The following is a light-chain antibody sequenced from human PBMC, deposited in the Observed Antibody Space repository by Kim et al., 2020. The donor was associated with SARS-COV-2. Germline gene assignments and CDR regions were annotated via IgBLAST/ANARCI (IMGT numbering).Light chain of an antibody. CDR1: SSNIGNNA. CDR2: YDD. Sequence: QLVLTQPPSVSEAPRQRVTISCSGSSSNIGNNAVNWYQQLPGKAPKLLIYYDDLLPSGVSDRFSGSKSGTSASLAISGLQSEDEADYYCATWDDRLNGHVFGTGTKVTVL. CDR3: ATWDDRLNGHV. V-gene: IGLV1-36*01. J-gene: IGLJ1*01.